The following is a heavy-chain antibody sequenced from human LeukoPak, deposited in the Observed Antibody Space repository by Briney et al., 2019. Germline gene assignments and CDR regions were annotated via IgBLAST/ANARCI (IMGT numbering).Heavy chain of an antibody. CDR2: IYHSGST. V-gene: IGHV4-4*02. D-gene: IGHD6-13*01. CDR1: GGSISSSNW. CDR3: ARSPASPGIAAAGTIDY. Sequence: SGTLSLTCAVSGGSISSSNWWSWVRQPPGKGLEWIGEIYHSGSTNYNPSLKSRVTISVDKSKNQFSLKLSSVTAADTAVYYCARSPASPGIAAAGTIDYWGQGTLVTVSS. J-gene: IGHJ4*02.